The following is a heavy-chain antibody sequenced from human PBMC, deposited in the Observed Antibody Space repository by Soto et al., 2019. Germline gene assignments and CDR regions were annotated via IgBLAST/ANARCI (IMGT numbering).Heavy chain of an antibody. CDR3: ARDRHYDILTGYYSPSSIDY. CDR1: GFTFSSYA. Sequence: PGGSLRLSCAASGFTFSSYAMHWVRRAPGKGLEWVAVISYDGSNKYYADSVKGRFTISRDNSKNTLYLQMNSLRAEDTAVYYCARDRHYDILTGYYSPSSIDYWGQGTLVTGSS. V-gene: IGHV3-30-3*01. CDR2: ISYDGSNK. D-gene: IGHD3-9*01. J-gene: IGHJ4*02.